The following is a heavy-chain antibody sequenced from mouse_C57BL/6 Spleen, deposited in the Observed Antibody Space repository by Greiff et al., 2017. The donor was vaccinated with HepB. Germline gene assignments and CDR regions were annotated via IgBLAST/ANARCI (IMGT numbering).Heavy chain of an antibody. CDR1: GFTFSSYG. D-gene: IGHD1-1*01. V-gene: IGHV5-6*01. CDR3: ARQEYYGTYWYFDV. CDR2: ISSGGSYT. Sequence: EVKLMESGGDLVKPGGSLKLSCAASGFTFSSYGMSWVRQTPDKRLEWVATISSGGSYTYYPDSVKGRFTISRDNAKNTLYLQMSSLKSEDTAMYYCARQEYYGTYWYFDVWGTGTTVTVSS. J-gene: IGHJ1*03.